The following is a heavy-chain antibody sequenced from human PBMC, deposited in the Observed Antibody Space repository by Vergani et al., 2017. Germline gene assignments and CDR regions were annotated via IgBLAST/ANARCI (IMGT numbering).Heavy chain of an antibody. V-gene: IGHV4-59*11. D-gene: IGHD6-19*01. CDR1: FDSIRNLY. Sequence: QVQLQESGPGLVKSSETLSPTCSVSFDSIRNLYCNWIRQPSGKGLEWIGSIHYSENTNYNPSLKTRVTISVDTSKNQFSLTLTSVTAADTAVYYCASDTHSGQRADRWGQGILVTVTS. CDR3: ASDTHSGQRADR. J-gene: IGHJ5*02. CDR2: IHYSENT.